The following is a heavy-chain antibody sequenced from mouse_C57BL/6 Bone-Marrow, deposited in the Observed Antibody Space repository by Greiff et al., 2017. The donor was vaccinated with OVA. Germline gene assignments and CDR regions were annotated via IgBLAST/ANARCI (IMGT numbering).Heavy chain of an antibody. Sequence: QVQLKQSGAELARPGASVKLSCKASGYTFTSYGISWVKQRTGQGLEWIGEIYPRSGNTYYNEKFKGKATLTADKSSSTAYMELRSLTSEDSAVYFCARGSSYWFDYWGQGTTLTVSS. J-gene: IGHJ2*01. V-gene: IGHV1-81*01. CDR2: IYPRSGNT. CDR3: ARGSSYWFDY. CDR1: GYTFTSYG. D-gene: IGHD1-1*01.